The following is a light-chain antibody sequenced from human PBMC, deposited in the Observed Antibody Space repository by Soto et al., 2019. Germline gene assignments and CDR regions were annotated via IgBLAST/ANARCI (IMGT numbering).Light chain of an antibody. CDR1: SSHVGAYNF. CDR2: DVS. J-gene: IGLJ2*01. V-gene: IGLV2-14*03. Sequence: QSALTQPASVSGSPGQSITISCAGTSSHVGAYNFVSWYQQHPGKAPKLMIYDVSQRPPGVSDRFSGSKSGNTASLTISVLQPEDEAYYFCSSYTSTNTVIFGGGTKLTVL. CDR3: SSYTSTNTVI.